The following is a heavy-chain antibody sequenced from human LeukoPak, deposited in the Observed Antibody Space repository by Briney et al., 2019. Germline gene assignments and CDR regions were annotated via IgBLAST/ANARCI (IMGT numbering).Heavy chain of an antibody. CDR2: IKQDGSEK. V-gene: IGHV3-7*01. D-gene: IGHD1-26*01. Sequence: GGSLRLSCAASGFTFGNYWMSWVRQAPGKGLEWVANIKQDGSEKYHVDSVKGRFTISRDNAKSSLYLQMNSLRAEDTAVYYCAVRPGSYYRFDYWGQGTLVTVSS. J-gene: IGHJ4*02. CDR1: GFTFGNYW. CDR3: AVRPGSYYRFDY.